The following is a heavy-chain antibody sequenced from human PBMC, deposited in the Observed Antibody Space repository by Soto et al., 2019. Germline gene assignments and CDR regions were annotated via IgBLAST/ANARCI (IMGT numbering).Heavy chain of an antibody. CDR2: LSNSGGTT. D-gene: IGHD3-16*01. CDR1: GFTLSSYA. CDR3: ARRGIGYYNMDV. J-gene: IGHJ6*03. Sequence: EVQLLESGGGLVQPGGSLRLSCAASGFTLSSYAMSWVRQAPGKGLEWVSTLSNSGGTTYYPDSVKGRFTISRDSSKSTLYLEMNSLRAEDTAVYYCARRGIGYYNMDVWGRGTTVTVSS. V-gene: IGHV3-23*01.